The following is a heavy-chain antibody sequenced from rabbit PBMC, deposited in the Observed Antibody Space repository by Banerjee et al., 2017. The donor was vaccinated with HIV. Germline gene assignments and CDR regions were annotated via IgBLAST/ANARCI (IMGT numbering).Heavy chain of an antibody. CDR3: ARDLIYGNNSGYYLNL. J-gene: IGHJ4*01. D-gene: IGHD1-1*01. V-gene: IGHV1S45*01. Sequence: QEQLEESGGDLVKPGASLTLTCPASGFDFSSDYYMCWVRQAPGKGLEWIACIYTGRGSTYYASWAKGRFTISKTSSTTVTLQMTSLTAADTATYFCARDLIYGNNSGYYLNLWGPGTLVTVS. CDR1: GFDFSSDYY. CDR2: IYTGRGST.